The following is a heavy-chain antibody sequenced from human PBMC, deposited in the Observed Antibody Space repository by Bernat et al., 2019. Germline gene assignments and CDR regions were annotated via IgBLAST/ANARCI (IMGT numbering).Heavy chain of an antibody. CDR1: GFTFSSYW. V-gene: IGHV3-74*01. CDR3: ARGGSYYDSSGYYSTPDY. CDR2: INSDGSST. D-gene: IGHD3-22*01. J-gene: IGHJ4*02. Sequence: EVQLVESGGGLVQPGGSLRLSCVASGFTFSSYWMHWVRQAPGKGLVWVSRINSDGSSTSYADSVKGRFTISRDNAKNTLYLQMNSLRAEDTAVYYCARGGSYYDSSGYYSTPDYWGQGTLVTVSS.